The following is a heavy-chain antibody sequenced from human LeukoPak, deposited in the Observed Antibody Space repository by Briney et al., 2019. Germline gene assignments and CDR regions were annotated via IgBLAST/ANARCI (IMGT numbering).Heavy chain of an antibody. CDR2: INSDGSRT. CDR1: GFTFSSYW. J-gene: IGHJ4*02. D-gene: IGHD2-2*01. V-gene: IGHV3-74*01. CDR3: ARGTPAADY. Sequence: PGASLRLSWAASGFTFSSYWMRWVRQPPRKGLVWVSRINSDGSRTSYAQSGEGRFTISRDNAKNTLYLEMNSLRAEDTAVYYCARGTPAADYWGQGPLITVSS.